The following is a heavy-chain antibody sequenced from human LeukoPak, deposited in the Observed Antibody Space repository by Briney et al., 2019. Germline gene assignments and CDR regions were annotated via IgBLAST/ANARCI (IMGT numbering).Heavy chain of an antibody. J-gene: IGHJ5*02. D-gene: IGHD2-2*01. CDR1: GFTFTSSA. Sequence: GTSVKVSCKASGFTFTSSAMQWARQARGQRLEWIGWIVVGSGNTNYAQKFQERVTITRDMSTSTAYMELSSLRSEDTAVYYCAAEPARYCSSTSCYWGFDPWGQGTLVTVSS. CDR2: IVVGSGNT. CDR3: AAEPARYCSSTSCYWGFDP. V-gene: IGHV1-58*02.